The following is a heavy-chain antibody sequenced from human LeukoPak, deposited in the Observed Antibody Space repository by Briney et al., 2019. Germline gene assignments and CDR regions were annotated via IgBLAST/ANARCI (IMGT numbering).Heavy chain of an antibody. D-gene: IGHD2-15*01. CDR2: ITSSGSGSVK. J-gene: IGHJ4*02. V-gene: IGHV3-11*04. CDR1: GFTFSDYY. CDR3: ARDGYCSGSSCYSTTDY. Sequence: GGSLRLSCAASGFTFSDYYISWIRQAPGKGLECVSYITSSGSGSVKYYADSVKGRFTISRDNAKNSLYLQMNSLRAEDTAVYYCARDGYCSGSSCYSTTDYWGQGTLVTVSS.